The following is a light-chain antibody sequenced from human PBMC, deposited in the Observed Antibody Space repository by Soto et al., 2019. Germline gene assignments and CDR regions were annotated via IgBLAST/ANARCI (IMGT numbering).Light chain of an antibody. CDR3: QQRSNSPPGCT. V-gene: IGKV3-11*01. CDR1: QSVSSY. CDR2: DAA. J-gene: IGKJ3*01. Sequence: EIVLTQSPATLSLSPGERATLSCRASQSVSSYLAWYQQKPGQAPRLLIYDAANRATGIPARFSGSGSGTDFTLTISSLEPEDFAVYYCQQRSNSPPGCTFGPGTKVDIK.